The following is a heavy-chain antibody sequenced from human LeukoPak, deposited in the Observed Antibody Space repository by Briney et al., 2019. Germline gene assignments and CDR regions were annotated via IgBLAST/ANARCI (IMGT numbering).Heavy chain of an antibody. CDR1: EFTFSSYW. D-gene: IGHD5-18*01. CDR3: ARAPPSSGYAYHFDI. Sequence: GGSLRLSCAASEFTFSSYWMHWVRQAPGKGLVWVSRIYSDGSITTYTDSVKGRFTISRDNARNTPHLHMNSLRAEDTAVYYCARAPPSSGYAYHFDIWGQGTMVTVSS. CDR2: IYSDGSIT. V-gene: IGHV3-74*03. J-gene: IGHJ3*02.